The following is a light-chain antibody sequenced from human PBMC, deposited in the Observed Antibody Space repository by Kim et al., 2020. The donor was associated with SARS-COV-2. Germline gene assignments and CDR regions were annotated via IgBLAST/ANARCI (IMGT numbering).Light chain of an antibody. CDR3: NSRDSNDNVV. CDR2: GKN. V-gene: IGLV3-19*01. Sequence: VALGQTVRITCQGDSLRSYYATGYQQKPGQAPILVIYGKNNRPSGIPDRFSGSSSGNTASLTITGAQAEDEADYYCNSRDSNDNVVFGGGTQLTVL. J-gene: IGLJ2*01. CDR1: SLRSYY.